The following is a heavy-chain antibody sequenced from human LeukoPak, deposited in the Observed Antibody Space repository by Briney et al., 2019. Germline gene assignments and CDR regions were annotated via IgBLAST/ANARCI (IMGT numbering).Heavy chain of an antibody. Sequence: PGGSLRLSCAASGFTFSSYEMNWVRQAPGKGLEGVSYISSSGSTIYYADSVKGRFTISRDNAKNSLYLQMNSLRAEDTAVYYCARQRITMVRGLGGMDVWGKGTTVTVSS. J-gene: IGHJ6*04. CDR2: ISSSGSTI. D-gene: IGHD3-10*01. V-gene: IGHV3-48*03. CDR3: ARQRITMVRGLGGMDV. CDR1: GFTFSSYE.